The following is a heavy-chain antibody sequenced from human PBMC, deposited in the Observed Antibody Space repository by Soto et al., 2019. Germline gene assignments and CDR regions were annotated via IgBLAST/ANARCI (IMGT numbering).Heavy chain of an antibody. CDR1: VDSVSIYY. CDR2: IYISGST. Sequence: PSETLCVTCTVSVDSVSIYYWSWMRQPAGRGLEWIGRIYISGSTDYNPSLKGRVSMSVDRSKNQFSLKLTSVTAADTAVYYCVRHCSGGGCSSDYGMDVWGQGTTVTVSS. J-gene: IGHJ6*01. CDR3: VRHCSGGGCSSDYGMDV. V-gene: IGHV4-4*07. D-gene: IGHD2-15*01.